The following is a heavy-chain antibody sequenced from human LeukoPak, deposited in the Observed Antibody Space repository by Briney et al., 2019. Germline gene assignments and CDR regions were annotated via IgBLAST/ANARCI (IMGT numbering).Heavy chain of an antibody. D-gene: IGHD3-10*01. V-gene: IGHV3-66*01. J-gene: IGHJ4*02. CDR1: GFTVSSNY. CDR3: ARLTGNYGDY. Sequence: GGSLRLSCAASGFTVSSNYMSWVRQAPGKGLEWVSVIYSGGSTYYADSVKGRFTISRENAKNSLYLQMDSLRAEDTAVYYCARLTGNYGDYWGQGTLVTVSS. CDR2: IYSGGST.